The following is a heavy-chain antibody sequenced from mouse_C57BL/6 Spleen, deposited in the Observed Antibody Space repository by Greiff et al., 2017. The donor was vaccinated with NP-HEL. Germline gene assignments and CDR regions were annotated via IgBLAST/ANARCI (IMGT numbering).Heavy chain of an antibody. CDR1: GYAFSSSW. CDR3: ARQGAQAIFAY. J-gene: IGHJ3*01. V-gene: IGHV1-82*01. D-gene: IGHD3-2*02. Sequence: QVQLKESGPELVKPGASVKISCTASGYAFSSSWMNWVKQRPGKGLEWIGRIYPGDGDTNYNGKFKGKATLTADKSSSTAYMQLSSLTSEDSAVYFCARQGAQAIFAYWGQGTLVTVSA. CDR2: IYPGDGDT.